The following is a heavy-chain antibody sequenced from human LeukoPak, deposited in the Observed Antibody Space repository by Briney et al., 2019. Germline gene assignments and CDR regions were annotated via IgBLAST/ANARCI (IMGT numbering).Heavy chain of an antibody. V-gene: IGHV1-8*01. J-gene: IGHJ4*02. CDR3: ARDGRRYSYGYVPSAY. CDR2: MNPNSGNT. CDR1: GYTFTSYD. D-gene: IGHD5-18*01. Sequence: GASVKVSCKASGYTFTSYDINWVRQATGQGLEWMGWMNPNSGNTGYAQKFQGRVTMTTDTSTSTAYMELRSLRSDDTAVYYCARDGRRYSYGYVPSAYWGQGTLVTVSS.